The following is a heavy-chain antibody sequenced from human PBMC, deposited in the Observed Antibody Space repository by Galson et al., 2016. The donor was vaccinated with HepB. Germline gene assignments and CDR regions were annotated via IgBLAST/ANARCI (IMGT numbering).Heavy chain of an antibody. D-gene: IGHD6-13*01. CDR2: IIPNFGSA. CDR3: AREIGGGQQVARED. CDR1: GGTFSIYA. J-gene: IGHJ4*02. V-gene: IGHV1-69*13. Sequence: SVKVSCKASGGTFSIYAISWVRQAPGQGLEWMGVIIPNFGSANYAQKFQDRVTFTADESTSTAYMELRRLRSEDTAVYYCAREIGGGQQVAREDWGQGSLVTVSS.